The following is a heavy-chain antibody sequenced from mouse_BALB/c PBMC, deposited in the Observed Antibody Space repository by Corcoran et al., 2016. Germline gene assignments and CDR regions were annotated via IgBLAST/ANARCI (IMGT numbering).Heavy chain of an antibody. Sequence: VQLQQSGPELVKPGTSVTLSCKASGYTFTEYVIHWVKQRSGQGLGWIGWFYPRGGNINYNEKFRDKATLTADKSSSTVYMELSRLTSEDSAVYFCARHAYSKYDGFAYWGQGTLVTVSA. J-gene: IGHJ3*01. CDR1: GYTFTEYV. V-gene: IGHV1-62-2*01. D-gene: IGHD2-14*01. CDR3: ARHAYSKYDGFAY. CDR2: FYPRGGNI.